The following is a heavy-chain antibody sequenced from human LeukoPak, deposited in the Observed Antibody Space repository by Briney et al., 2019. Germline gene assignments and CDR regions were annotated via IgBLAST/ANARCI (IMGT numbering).Heavy chain of an antibody. CDR2: IYFSGST. CDR1: GGSISSYY. D-gene: IGHD6-13*01. J-gene: IGHJ4*02. Sequence: PSETLSLTCTVSGGSISSYYWSWIRQPPGKGLEWIGYIYFSGSTNYNPSLKSRVTTSVDTSRSQFSLQLSSVTAADTAVYYCARTSHPHGSSWLFDYWGQGTLVTVSS. CDR3: ARTSHPHGSSWLFDY. V-gene: IGHV4-59*01.